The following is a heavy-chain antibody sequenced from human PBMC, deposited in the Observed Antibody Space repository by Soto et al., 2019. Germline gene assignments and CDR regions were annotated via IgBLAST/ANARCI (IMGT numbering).Heavy chain of an antibody. D-gene: IGHD5-18*01. Sequence: QVHLVESGGGVVQPGRSLRLSCAASGFTFSTYAMHWVRQAPGKGLERVAVISYDGTNKYYADSVRGRCTISRDNSKNTLFLQMNSLRAEDTAVYYCAKDGGGYNYGYVLLDKYYYGMDVWGQGTTVTVSS. CDR2: ISYDGTNK. V-gene: IGHV3-30-3*01. J-gene: IGHJ6*02. CDR1: GFTFSTYA. CDR3: AKDGGGYNYGYVLLDKYYYGMDV.